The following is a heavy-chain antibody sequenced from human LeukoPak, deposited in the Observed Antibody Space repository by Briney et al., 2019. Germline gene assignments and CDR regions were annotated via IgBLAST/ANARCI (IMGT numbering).Heavy chain of an antibody. J-gene: IGHJ6*04. Sequence: GESLKISCKGSGYSFTSYWIGWVRQMPGKGLEWMEIIYPGDSDTRYSPSFQGQVTFSADKSISTAYLQWSSLKASDTAMYYCARQSRATSYYYYYYGMDVWGKGTTVTVSS. V-gene: IGHV5-51*01. CDR1: GYSFTSYW. CDR2: IYPGDSDT. CDR3: ARQSRATSYYYYYYGMDV.